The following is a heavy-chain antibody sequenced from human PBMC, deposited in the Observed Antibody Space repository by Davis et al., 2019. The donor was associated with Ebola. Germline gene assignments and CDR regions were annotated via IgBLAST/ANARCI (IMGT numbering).Heavy chain of an antibody. CDR1: GFTFSSYA. D-gene: IGHD6-19*01. CDR2: IKQDGSEK. J-gene: IGHJ4*02. CDR3: ARAPPRGSSGTDY. V-gene: IGHV3-7*01. Sequence: GGSLRLSCAASGFTFSSYAMSWVRQAPGKGLEWVANIKQDGSEKYYVDSVKGRFTISRDNSKNTLYLQMNSLRAEDTAVYYCARAPPRGSSGTDYWGQGTLVTVSS.